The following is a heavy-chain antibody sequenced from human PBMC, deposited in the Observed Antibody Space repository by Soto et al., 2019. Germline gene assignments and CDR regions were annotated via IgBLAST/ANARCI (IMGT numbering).Heavy chain of an antibody. V-gene: IGHV1-69*13. D-gene: IGHD6-13*01. Sequence: SVKVSCKASGGTFSSYAISWVRQAPGQGLEWMGGIIPIFGTANYAQKFQGRVTITADESTSTAYIELRSLRSEDTAVYYCARGASSSSSWYYSWAFDIWGQGTMGTVAS. J-gene: IGHJ3*02. CDR1: GGTFSSYA. CDR3: ARGASSSSSWYYSWAFDI. CDR2: IIPIFGTA.